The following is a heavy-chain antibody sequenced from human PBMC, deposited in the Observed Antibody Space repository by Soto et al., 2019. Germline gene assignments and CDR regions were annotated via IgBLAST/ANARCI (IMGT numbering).Heavy chain of an antibody. V-gene: IGHV1-69*13. Sequence: GASVKVSCKASGGTFSSYAISWVRQAPGQGLEWMGGIIPIFGTANYAQKFQGRVTITADESTSTAYMELSSLRSEDTAVYYCARESSGDSSGYYYLYWGQGTLVTVSS. CDR2: IIPIFGTA. J-gene: IGHJ4*02. D-gene: IGHD3-22*01. CDR3: ARESSGDSSGYYYLY. CDR1: GGTFSSYA.